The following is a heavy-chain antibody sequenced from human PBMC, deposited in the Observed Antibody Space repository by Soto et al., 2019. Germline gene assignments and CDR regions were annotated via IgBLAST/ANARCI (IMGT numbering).Heavy chain of an antibody. CDR3: VRDSGSGYDR. CDR1: GYTFRSHG. V-gene: IGHV1-18*01. D-gene: IGHD3-22*01. CDR2: ISAYNGNT. J-gene: IGHJ5*02. Sequence: QVQLVQSAAEVKKPGASVKVSCATSGYTFRSHGISWVRQAPGQGLEGMGWISAYNGNTDFVQRFQGRVTMTTDSSTSTAYIELRSLRYDDTAVYYCVRDSGSGYDRWGQGTRVTVSA.